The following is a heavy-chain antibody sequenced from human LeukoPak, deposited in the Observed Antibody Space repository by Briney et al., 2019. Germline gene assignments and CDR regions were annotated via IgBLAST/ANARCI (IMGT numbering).Heavy chain of an antibody. CDR3: ARVQVVPAAISPSGYYYYGMDV. V-gene: IGHV4-59*01. Sequence: PSETLSLTCTVSGGSISSYYWSWIRQPPGPGLEWIGYIYYSGSTNYNPSLKSRVTISVDTSKNQFSLKLSSVTAADTAVYYCARVQVVPAAISPSGYYYYGMDVWGKGTTVTVSS. D-gene: IGHD2-2*01. CDR1: GGSISSYY. CDR2: IYYSGST. J-gene: IGHJ6*04.